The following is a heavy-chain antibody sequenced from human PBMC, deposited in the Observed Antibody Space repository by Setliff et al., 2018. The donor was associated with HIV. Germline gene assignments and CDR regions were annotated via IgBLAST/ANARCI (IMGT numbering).Heavy chain of an antibody. CDR2: ISHSGST. V-gene: IGHV4-34*01. Sequence: SETLSLTCAVYGGSFSGYYWSWIRQPPGKGLEWIAEISHSGSTNYDPSLKSRVTISEDTSKNQFSLRLSSVTAADTAVYYCARVPDGWYADYWGQGTLVTVSS. CDR1: GGSFSGYY. J-gene: IGHJ4*02. D-gene: IGHD6-19*01. CDR3: ARVPDGWYADY.